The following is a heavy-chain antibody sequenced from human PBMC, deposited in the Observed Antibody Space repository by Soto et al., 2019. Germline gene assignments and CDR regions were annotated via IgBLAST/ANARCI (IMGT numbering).Heavy chain of an antibody. D-gene: IGHD6-19*01. J-gene: IGHJ5*02. CDR3: ARDVRIAVAGGNWFDP. Sequence: GGSLRLSCAASGFTFSSYSMNWVRQAPGKGLEWVSYISSSSSTIYYADSVKGRFTISRDNAKNSLYLQMNSLRAEDTAVYYCARDVRIAVAGGNWFDPWGQGTLVTVSS. CDR2: ISSSSSTI. V-gene: IGHV3-48*01. CDR1: GFTFSSYS.